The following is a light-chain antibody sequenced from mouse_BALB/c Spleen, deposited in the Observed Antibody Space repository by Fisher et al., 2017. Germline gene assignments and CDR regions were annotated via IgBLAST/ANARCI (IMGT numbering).Light chain of an antibody. CDR2: DTS. Sequence: IVITQSPAIMSASPGEKVTMTCSASSSVSYMYWYQQKPGSSPRLLIYDTSNLASGVPVRFSGSGSGTSYSLTISSMEAEDAATYYCQQYHSYPLTFGAGTKLELK. V-gene: IGKV4-55*01. J-gene: IGKJ5*01. CDR3: QQYHSYPLT. CDR1: SSVSY.